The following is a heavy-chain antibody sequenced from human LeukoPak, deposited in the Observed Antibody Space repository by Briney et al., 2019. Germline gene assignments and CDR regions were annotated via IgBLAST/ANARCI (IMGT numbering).Heavy chain of an antibody. CDR1: GFTFSGAW. D-gene: IGHD2-2*01. V-gene: IGHV3-74*01. CDR2: INDDGSST. CDR3: ARVSGPGMNEYYHL. J-gene: IGHJ4*02. Sequence: PGGSLRLSCAASGFTFSGAWMHWVRQAPGKGLMWVSRINDDGSSTRRADSVKGRFAISRDNAKNTLYLQMNSLRAEDTAVYYCARVSGPGMNEYYHLWGQGTLVTVSS.